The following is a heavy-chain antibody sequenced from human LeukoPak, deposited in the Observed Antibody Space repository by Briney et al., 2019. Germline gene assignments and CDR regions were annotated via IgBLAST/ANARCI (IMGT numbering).Heavy chain of an antibody. CDR3: ARDQMITLGGVGPTGYYCMDV. D-gene: IGHD3-16*01. J-gene: IGHJ6*02. V-gene: IGHV3-11*01. CDR1: GFTFSDYY. Sequence: PGGSLRLSCAASGFTFSDYYMSWIRQAPGKGLEWVSYISSSGSTIYYADSVKGRFTISRDNAKNSLYLQMNSLRAEDTAVYYCARDQMITLGGVGPTGYYCMDVWGQGTTVTVSS. CDR2: ISSSGSTI.